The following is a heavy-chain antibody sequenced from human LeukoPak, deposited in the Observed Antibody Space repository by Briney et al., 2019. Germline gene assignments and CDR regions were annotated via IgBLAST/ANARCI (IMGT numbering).Heavy chain of an antibody. CDR1: GDSINSYY. CDR2: IYYIGST. J-gene: IGHJ4*02. Sequence: SETLSLTCTVSGDSINSYYWSWIRQPPGKGLEWIGYIYYIGSTNYNPSLKSRVTISVDTSKNQLSLKLTSVTAADTAVYYCARHALIAVAGLDYWGQGTLVTVSS. V-gene: IGHV4-59*08. D-gene: IGHD6-19*01. CDR3: ARHALIAVAGLDY.